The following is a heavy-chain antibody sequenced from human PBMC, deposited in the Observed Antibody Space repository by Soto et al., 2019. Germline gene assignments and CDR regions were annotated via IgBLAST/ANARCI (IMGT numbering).Heavy chain of an antibody. V-gene: IGHV3-73*01. CDR1: GFTFSGSA. CDR2: IRSKANSYAT. J-gene: IGHJ6*02. CDR3: TRLAVYYGSGSYSYYYYGMDV. Sequence: GGSLRLSCAASGFTFSGSAMHWVRQASGKGLEWVGRIRSKANSYATAYAASVKGRFTISRDDSKNTAYLQMNSLKTEDTAVYYCTRLAVYYGSGSYSYYYYGMDVWGQGT. D-gene: IGHD3-10*01.